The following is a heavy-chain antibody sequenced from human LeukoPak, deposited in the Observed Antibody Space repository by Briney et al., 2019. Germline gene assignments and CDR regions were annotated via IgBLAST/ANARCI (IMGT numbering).Heavy chain of an antibody. Sequence: GGSLRLSCAASGFTFSSYWMHWVRQAPGKGLVWVSRINSDGSSTSYADSVKGRFTISRDNAKNTLYLQMNSLRAEDTAVYYCPRVGGVTPSTTDIVVVPAAMNDYGGQGPLVTVSS. CDR3: PRVGGVTPSTTDIVVVPAAMNDY. CDR2: INSDGSST. D-gene: IGHD2-2*01. J-gene: IGHJ4*02. V-gene: IGHV3-74*01. CDR1: GFTFSSYW.